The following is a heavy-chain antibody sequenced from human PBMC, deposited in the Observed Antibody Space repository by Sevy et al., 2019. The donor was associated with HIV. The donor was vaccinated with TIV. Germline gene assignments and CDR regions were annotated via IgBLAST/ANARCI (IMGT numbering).Heavy chain of an antibody. J-gene: IGHJ4*02. D-gene: IGHD3-22*01. CDR1: GFTFSSYA. CDR2: ISGRGGSGDKT. Sequence: GRSLRLSCAASGFTFSSYAMNWVRQAPGKGLEWVSGISGRGGSGDKTNYADSVKGRFTISRDDSKNSLFLQLNSLRAEDTAIYYCARKYDSSGYFDYWGQGTLVTVSS. CDR3: ARKYDSSGYFDY. V-gene: IGHV3-23*01.